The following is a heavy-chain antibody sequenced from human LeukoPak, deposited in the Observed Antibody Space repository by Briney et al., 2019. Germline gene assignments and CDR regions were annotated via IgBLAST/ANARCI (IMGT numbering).Heavy chain of an antibody. CDR2: INPISGGT. D-gene: IGHD2-15*01. Sequence: ASVKISCKASGYTFTGYYMHWVRQAPGQGLEWMGWINPISGGTNYAQKFQGRVTMTRDTSISTAYMELSRLRSDDTAVYYSARAPSGCHASEYSQRWRQGTLVTASS. J-gene: IGHJ1*01. CDR3: ARAPSGCHASEYSQR. CDR1: GYTFTGYY. V-gene: IGHV1-2*02.